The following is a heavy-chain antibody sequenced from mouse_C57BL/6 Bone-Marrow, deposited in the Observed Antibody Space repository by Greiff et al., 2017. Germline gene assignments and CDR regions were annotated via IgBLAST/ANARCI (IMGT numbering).Heavy chain of an antibody. CDR2: IYPRDGST. J-gene: IGHJ1*03. V-gene: IGHV1-85*01. Sequence: QVQLKESGPELVKPGASVKLSCKASGYTFTSYDINWVKQRPGQGLEWIGWIYPRDGSTKYNEKFKGKATLTVDTSSSTAYMELHSLTSEDSAVYFCATIYYYGSSSYWYFDVWGTGTTVTVSS. CDR1: GYTFTSYD. D-gene: IGHD1-1*01. CDR3: ATIYYYGSSSYWYFDV.